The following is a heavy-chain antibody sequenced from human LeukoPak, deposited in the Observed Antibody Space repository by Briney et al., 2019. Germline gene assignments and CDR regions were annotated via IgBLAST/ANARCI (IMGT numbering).Heavy chain of an antibody. CDR3: VGGSYCDY. V-gene: IGHV3-33*08. Sequence: GGSLRLSCAASGFTFSSYVMNWVRQAPGKGLEWVAVIWYDGSDKYYADSVKGRFTISRDNSKNTLYLQMNSLRAEDAAVYYCVGGSYCDYWGQGTLVTVSS. CDR1: GFTFSSYV. CDR2: IWYDGSDK. J-gene: IGHJ4*02.